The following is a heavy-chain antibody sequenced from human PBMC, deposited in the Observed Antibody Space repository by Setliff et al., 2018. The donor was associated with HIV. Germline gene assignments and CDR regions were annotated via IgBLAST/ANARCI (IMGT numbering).Heavy chain of an antibody. J-gene: IGHJ4*02. V-gene: IGHV3-74*01. CDR1: GFTFSRYW. D-gene: IGHD6-6*01. CDR3: AMFSSSSG. CDR2: INNDTTTT. Sequence: GSLSLSCAASGFTFSRYWMHWVRQAPGQGLVWVSGINNDTTTTTYADSVKGRFSISRDNAKNTLYLQMNGLRGDDTAVYYCAMFSSSSGWGQGTQVTVSS.